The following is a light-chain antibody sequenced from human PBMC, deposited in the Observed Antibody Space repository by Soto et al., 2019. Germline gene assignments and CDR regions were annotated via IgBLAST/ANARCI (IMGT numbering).Light chain of an antibody. Sequence: DIQMTQSPSTLSPSVGDRVTITCRASQIIGSSLAWYQQKPGKAPKLLIYDAVSLQSGVPSRFSGSESGTEFTLTISSLQPDDSATYYCQQYYSYPYTFGQGTKLEIK. CDR1: QIIGSS. CDR2: DAV. V-gene: IGKV1-5*01. CDR3: QQYYSYPYT. J-gene: IGKJ2*01.